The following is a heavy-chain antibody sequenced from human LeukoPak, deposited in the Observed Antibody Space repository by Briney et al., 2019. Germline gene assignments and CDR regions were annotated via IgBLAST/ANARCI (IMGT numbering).Heavy chain of an antibody. CDR3: ASGLVGGSFDY. CDR1: GFTFSSYS. V-gene: IGHV3-33*08. CDR2: IWYDGSNR. D-gene: IGHD3-10*01. J-gene: IGHJ4*02. Sequence: PGGSLRLSCAASGFTFSSYSMNWVRQAPGKGLEWVSIIWYDGSNRFYADSVKGRFTISRDNSKSTLYLQMNSLRAEDTAVYFCASGLVGGSFDYWGQGTLVTVFS.